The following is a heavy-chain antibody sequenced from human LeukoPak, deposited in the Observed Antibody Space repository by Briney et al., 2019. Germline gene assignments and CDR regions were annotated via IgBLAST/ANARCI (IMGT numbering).Heavy chain of an antibody. CDR1: GYTFTSYG. D-gene: IGHD3-10*01. CDR3: ARDVITMVRGVAFY. J-gene: IGHJ4*02. CDR2: ISAYNGNT. V-gene: IGHV1-18*01. Sequence: ASVKVSCKASGYTFTSYGISWVRQAPGQGLEWMGWISAYNGNTNYAQKLQGRVTMTTDTSTSTAYMELRSLRSDDTAVYYCARDVITMVRGVAFYWGQGTLVTVSS.